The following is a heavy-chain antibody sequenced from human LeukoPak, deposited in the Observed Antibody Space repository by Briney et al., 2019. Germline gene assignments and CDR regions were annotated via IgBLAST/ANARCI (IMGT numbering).Heavy chain of an antibody. D-gene: IGHD4-17*01. CDR3: AKSHGDYGLLDY. Sequence: GASVKVSCKVSGYSLTDLSLHWVRQAPGKGLEWMGGFDPEDGEPIYAQKFQCRLSMTEDTSKDTGYMELRTLRSEDTALYYCAKSHGDYGLLDYWGQGTLVTVSS. CDR2: FDPEDGEP. CDR1: GYSLTDLS. V-gene: IGHV1-24*01. J-gene: IGHJ4*02.